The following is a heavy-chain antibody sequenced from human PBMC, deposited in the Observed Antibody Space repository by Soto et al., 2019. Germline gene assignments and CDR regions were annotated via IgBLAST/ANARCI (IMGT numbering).Heavy chain of an antibody. CDR2: ISGPGATK. V-gene: IGHV3-11*01. Sequence: QVQLVASGGGLAKPGGSLRVSCVTSGFIFSDYYLSWIRQVPENRLQCVAYISGPGATKYYADSLEGRFTMSRDNAKHSLFLQMASRRVEGTSVYYCAIGGGQIYFSGMDDWDPGTTVTVSS. J-gene: IGHJ6*02. D-gene: IGHD3-16*01. CDR3: AIGGGQIYFSGMDD. CDR1: GFIFSDYY.